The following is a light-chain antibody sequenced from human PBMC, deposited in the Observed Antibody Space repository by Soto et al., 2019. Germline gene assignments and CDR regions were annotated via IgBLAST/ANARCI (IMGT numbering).Light chain of an antibody. CDR3: SSYTSSTTWV. Sequence: QSALAQPASVSGSPGQSIAISCTGTNSDVGGYNYVSWYQHHPGKAPKLIIYEVSNRPSGVSNRFSGSKSGNTGSLTISGLQAEDEADYYCSSYTSSTTWVFGGGTKLTVL. CDR1: NSDVGGYNY. CDR2: EVS. J-gene: IGLJ3*02. V-gene: IGLV2-14*01.